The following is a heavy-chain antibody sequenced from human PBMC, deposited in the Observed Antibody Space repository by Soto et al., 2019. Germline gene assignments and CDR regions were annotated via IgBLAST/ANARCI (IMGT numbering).Heavy chain of an antibody. J-gene: IGHJ4*02. CDR1: GYTFTSFG. D-gene: IGHD3-9*01. CDR2: ISAHNGHT. CDR3: ARDGPYDVLTGPPDF. Sequence: QVQLVQSGAEVKKPGASVKVSCKASGYTFTSFGIGWVRQAPGQGLEWMGWISAHNGHTKYAQNLQGRVTMTTDTATTTADVELRSLRSDDTAVYYCARDGPYDVLTGPPDFWGQGTLVTVSS. V-gene: IGHV1-18*01.